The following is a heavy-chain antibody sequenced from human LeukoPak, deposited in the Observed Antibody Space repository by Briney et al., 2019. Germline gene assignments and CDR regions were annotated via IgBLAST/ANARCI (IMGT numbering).Heavy chain of an antibody. CDR1: GYTFTSYG. CDR3: ARDRPRPYYYYGMDV. V-gene: IGHV1-18*04. CDR2: ISAYNGNT. J-gene: IGHJ6*04. Sequence: AAVKDSCKASGYTFTSYGISWVRQAPGQGLEWMGWISAYNGNTNYAQKLQGRVTMTTDTSTSTAYMELRSLRSDDTAVYYCARDRPRPYYYYGMDVWGKGTTVTVSS.